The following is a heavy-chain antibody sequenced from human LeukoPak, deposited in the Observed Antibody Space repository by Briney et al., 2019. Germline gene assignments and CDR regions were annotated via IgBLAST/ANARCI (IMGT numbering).Heavy chain of an antibody. V-gene: IGHV1-69*13. CDR3: ARVSGSYKERFDP. Sequence: GASVKVSCKASGGTFSSYAISWVRQAPGQGLEWMGGIIPIFGTANYAQRFQGRVTITADESTSTAYMELSSLRSEDTAVYYCARVSGSYKERFDPWGQGALVTVPS. CDR2: IIPIFGTA. J-gene: IGHJ5*02. CDR1: GGTFSSYA. D-gene: IGHD3-10*01.